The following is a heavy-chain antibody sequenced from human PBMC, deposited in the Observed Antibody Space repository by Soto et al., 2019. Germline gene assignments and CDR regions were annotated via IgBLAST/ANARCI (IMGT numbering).Heavy chain of an antibody. J-gene: IGHJ6*02. CDR1: RFTFSSYA. D-gene: IGHD2-15*01. Sequence: PGGTLRLSCAASRFTFSSYAMHWVRQAPGKGLEWVAVISYDGSNKYYADSVKGRFTISRDNSKNTLYLQMNSLRAEDTAVYYCSRDELVVVAATPSYYYYGIDVCGQRPT. CDR3: SRDELVVVAATPSYYYYGIDV. CDR2: ISYDGSNK. V-gene: IGHV3-30-3*01.